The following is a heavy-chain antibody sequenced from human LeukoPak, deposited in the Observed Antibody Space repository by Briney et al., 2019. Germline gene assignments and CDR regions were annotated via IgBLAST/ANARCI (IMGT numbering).Heavy chain of an antibody. V-gene: IGHV3-48*03. D-gene: IGHD6-19*01. CDR3: ARAGETSGWYSFDS. CDR2: ISRSGTTI. CDR1: GFTFSAYE. J-gene: IGHJ4*02. Sequence: GGSLRLSCEASGFTFSAYEMNWVRQTPVRGLEWVSYISRSGTTIYYLDSVQGRFTVSRDNAKNVLYLQMNSLRAEDAAVYYCARAGETSGWYSFDSWGPRTLVTVSS.